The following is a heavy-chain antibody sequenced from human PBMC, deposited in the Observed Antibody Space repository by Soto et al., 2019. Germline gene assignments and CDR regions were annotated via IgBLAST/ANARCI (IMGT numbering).Heavy chain of an antibody. CDR1: GYTFTGYY. D-gene: IGHD3-22*01. CDR2: INPNSGGT. J-gene: IGHJ4*02. CDR3: ARTGWSSDSSGYYDY. V-gene: IGHV1-2*04. Sequence: ASVKVSCKASGYTFTGYYMHWVRQAPGQGLEWMGWINPNSGGTNYAQKFQGWVTMTRDTSISTAYMELSRLRSDDTAVYYCARTGWSSDSSGYYDYWGQGTLVTVSS.